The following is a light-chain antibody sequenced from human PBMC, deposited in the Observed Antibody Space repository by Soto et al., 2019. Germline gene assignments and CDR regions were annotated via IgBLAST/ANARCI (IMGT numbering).Light chain of an antibody. Sequence: DIQMTQSPSSLSASVCDRVSVTCRTSQNITKFLNWYQEKPGKAPKVLIYVTSNLENGVPSRFSGSGSGTHFTLSISSLQPEDFATYYCQQTFSAPGTFGPGTRVEVK. CDR3: QQTFSAPGT. CDR2: VTS. J-gene: IGKJ1*01. CDR1: QNITKF. V-gene: IGKV1-39*01.